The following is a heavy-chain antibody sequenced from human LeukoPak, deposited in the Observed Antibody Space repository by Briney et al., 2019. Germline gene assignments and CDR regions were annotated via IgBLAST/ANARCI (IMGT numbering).Heavy chain of an antibody. CDR3: AREDLELSHFDY. V-gene: IGHV4-34*01. D-gene: IGHD5-24*01. CDR2: IYHSGST. CDR1: GGSFSGYY. J-gene: IGHJ4*02. Sequence: SETLSLTCAVYGGSFSGYYWSWIRQPPGKGLEWIGYIYHSGSTYYNPSLKSRVTISVDRSKNQFSLKLSSVTAADTAVYYCAREDLELSHFDYWGQGTLVTVSS.